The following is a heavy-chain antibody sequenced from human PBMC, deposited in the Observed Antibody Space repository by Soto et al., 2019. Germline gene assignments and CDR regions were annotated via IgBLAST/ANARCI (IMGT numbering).Heavy chain of an antibody. CDR2: IYYSGST. CDR3: ARQGYGSGSYEGDYNYYGMDV. J-gene: IGHJ6*02. V-gene: IGHV4-39*01. Sequence: SETLSLTCTVSGGSISSSSYYWGWIRQPPGKGLEWIGSIYYSGSTYYNPSLKSRVTISVDTSKNQFSLKLSSVTAADTAVYYCARQGYGSGSYEGDYNYYGMDVWGQGTTIT. CDR1: GGSISSSSYY. D-gene: IGHD3-10*01.